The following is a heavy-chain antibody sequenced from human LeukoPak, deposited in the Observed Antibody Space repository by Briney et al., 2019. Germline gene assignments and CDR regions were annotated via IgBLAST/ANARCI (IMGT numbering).Heavy chain of an antibody. V-gene: IGHV3-30*02. CDR1: GFTFSSYG. J-gene: IGHJ4*02. D-gene: IGHD4-17*01. CDR2: IRYDGSHK. CDR3: ARDLPPGDYGDYHGY. Sequence: GGSLRLSCAASGFTFSSYGMHWVRQAPGKGLEWVAFIRYDGSHKYYADSVKGRFTISRDNSENTLYLQMNSLRAEDTAVYYCARDLPPGDYGDYHGYWGQGTLVTVSS.